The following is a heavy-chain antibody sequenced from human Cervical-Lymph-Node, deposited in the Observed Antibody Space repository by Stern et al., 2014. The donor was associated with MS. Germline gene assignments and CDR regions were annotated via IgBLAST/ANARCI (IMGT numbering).Heavy chain of an antibody. CDR3: ARDYGDYAFDY. CDR1: GYSFTANW. D-gene: IGHD4-17*01. CDR2: VFPGYSDT. J-gene: IGHJ4*02. V-gene: IGHV5-51*01. Sequence: EVQLVESGAEVKKPGESLKISCKGSGYSFTANWIAWVRQMPGKGLEWMGIVFPGYSDTRYSPSFQGQVTISADKSISTAYLQWSSLKASDTAMYYCARDYGDYAFDYWGQGTLVTVSS.